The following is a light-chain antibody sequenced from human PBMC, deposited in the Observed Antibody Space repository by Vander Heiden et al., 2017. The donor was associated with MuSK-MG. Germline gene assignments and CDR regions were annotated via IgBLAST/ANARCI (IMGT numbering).Light chain of an antibody. Sequence: DIQMTQSPSSLSASVGDRVTITCRASQGISTYLAWYQQKPGKVPKVLIYAASTLQSGVPSRFSVTGSGTDFTLTISSLQPEDVASYYCQKYNSAPYTFGQGTKLEIK. CDR3: QKYNSAPYT. V-gene: IGKV1-27*01. CDR1: QGISTY. J-gene: IGKJ2*01. CDR2: AAS.